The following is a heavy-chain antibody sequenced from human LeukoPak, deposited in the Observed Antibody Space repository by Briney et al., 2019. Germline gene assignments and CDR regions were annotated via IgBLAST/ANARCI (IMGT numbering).Heavy chain of an antibody. CDR1: GFTFSSYG. V-gene: IGHV3-30*02. D-gene: IGHD1-26*01. CDR3: AKGKGSGSDLFYSYYYMDV. Sequence: GGSLRLSCAASGFTFSSYGMHWVRQDPGKGLEWVAFIRYAGNNKYYADSVKGRFTISRDNSKNTLYLQMNSLRVEDTAVYYCAKGKGSGSDLFYSYYYMDVWGKGTTVTVSS. J-gene: IGHJ6*03. CDR2: IRYAGNNK.